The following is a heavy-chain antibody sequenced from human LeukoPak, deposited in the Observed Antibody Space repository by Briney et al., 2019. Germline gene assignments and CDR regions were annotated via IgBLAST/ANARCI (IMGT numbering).Heavy chain of an antibody. J-gene: IGHJ4*02. D-gene: IGHD4-17*01. Sequence: QPGGSLRLSCAASGFTFSSYAMSWVRQAPGKGLEWVSAISGSGGSTYYADSVKGRFTISRDNSKNTLYLQMNSLRAVDTAVYYCAKDHSPRYGDPMGGTAESFDYWGQGTLVTVSS. CDR2: ISGSGGST. CDR1: GFTFSSYA. CDR3: AKDHSPRYGDPMGGTAESFDY. V-gene: IGHV3-23*01.